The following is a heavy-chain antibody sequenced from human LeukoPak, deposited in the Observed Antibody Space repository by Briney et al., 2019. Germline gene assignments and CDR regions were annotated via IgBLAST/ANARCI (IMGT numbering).Heavy chain of an antibody. CDR3: ARGIAARPSPYYYYYMDV. D-gene: IGHD6-6*01. CDR1: GGTFSSYA. V-gene: IGHV1-69*05. CDR2: IIPIFGTA. Sequence: SVKVSCKASGGTFSSYAISWVRQAPGQGLEWMGGIIPIFGTANYAQKFQGRVTITTDESTSTAYMELSSLRSEDTAVYYCARGIAARPSPYYYYYMDVWGKGTTVTVSS. J-gene: IGHJ6*03.